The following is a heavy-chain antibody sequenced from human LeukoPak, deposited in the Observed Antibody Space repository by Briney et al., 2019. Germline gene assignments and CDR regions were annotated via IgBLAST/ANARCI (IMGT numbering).Heavy chain of an antibody. V-gene: IGHV3-48*03. CDR1: GFTFTNYA. Sequence: PGGSLRLSCAASGFTFTNYAMHWVRQAPGKGLEWVSYISSSSSTIYYADSVKGRFTISRDNAKNSLYLQMNSLRAEDTAVYYCAELGITMIGGVWGKGTTVTISS. D-gene: IGHD3-10*02. J-gene: IGHJ6*04. CDR3: AELGITMIGGV. CDR2: ISSSSSTI.